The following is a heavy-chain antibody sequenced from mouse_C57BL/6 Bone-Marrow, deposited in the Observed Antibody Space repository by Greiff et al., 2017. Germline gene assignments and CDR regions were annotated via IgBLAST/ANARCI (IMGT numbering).Heavy chain of an antibody. V-gene: IGHV1-76*01. CDR2: IYPGSGNT. CDR1: GYTFTDYY. CDR3: ARDTTVVGYFDY. D-gene: IGHD1-1*01. J-gene: IGHJ2*01. Sequence: QVQLKQSGAELVRPGASVKLSCKASGYTFTDYYINWVKQRPGQGLEWIARIYPGSGNTYYNEKFKGKATLTAEKSSSTAYMQLSSLTSEDSAVYFCARDTTVVGYFDYWGQGTTLTVSS.